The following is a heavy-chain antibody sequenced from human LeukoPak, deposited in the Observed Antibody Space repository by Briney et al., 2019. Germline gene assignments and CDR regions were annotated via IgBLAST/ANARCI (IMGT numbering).Heavy chain of an antibody. D-gene: IGHD6-13*01. Sequence: ASVKVSCKASGYTFTSYGISWVRQAPGQGLEWMGWISAYNGNTNYAQELQGRVTMTTDTSTSTAYMELRSLRSDDTAVYYCARSPGGAAAGYYFDYWGQGTLVTVSS. CDR3: ARSPGGAAAGYYFDY. V-gene: IGHV1-18*01. J-gene: IGHJ4*02. CDR2: ISAYNGNT. CDR1: GYTFTSYG.